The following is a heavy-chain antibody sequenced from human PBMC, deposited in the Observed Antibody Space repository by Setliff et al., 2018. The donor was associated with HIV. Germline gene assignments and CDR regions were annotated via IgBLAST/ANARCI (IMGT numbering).Heavy chain of an antibody. Sequence: SETLSLTCTVSGGSISSYYWSWIRQPPGKGLEWIGYIYYSGSTNYNPSLKSRVTISVDTSKNQFSLKLSSVTAADTAVYYCARVVGATNHYYYYMDVWGKGITVTVS. D-gene: IGHD1-26*01. CDR3: ARVVGATNHYYYYMDV. CDR2: IYYSGST. V-gene: IGHV4-59*01. J-gene: IGHJ6*03. CDR1: GGSISSYY.